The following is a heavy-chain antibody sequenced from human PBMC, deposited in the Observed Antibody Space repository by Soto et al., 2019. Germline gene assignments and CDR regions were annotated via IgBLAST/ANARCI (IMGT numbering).Heavy chain of an antibody. Sequence: SETLSLTCTVSGGSISSSSYYWGWIRQPPGKGLEWIGSIYYSGSTYYNPSLKSRVTISVDTSKNQFSLKLSSVTAADTAVYYCARLGSSSLGGMDVWGQGTTVTVS. J-gene: IGHJ6*02. V-gene: IGHV4-39*01. CDR2: IYYSGST. CDR1: GGSISSSSYY. CDR3: ARLGSSSLGGMDV. D-gene: IGHD6-6*01.